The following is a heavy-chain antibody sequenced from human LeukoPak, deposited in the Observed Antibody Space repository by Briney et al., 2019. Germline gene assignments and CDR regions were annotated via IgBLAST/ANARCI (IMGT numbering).Heavy chain of an antibody. CDR3: ARELYEGYYFDY. Sequence: GGSLRLSCAASGFTFSSYAMHWVRQAPGKGLEWVAVISYDGSNKYYADSVKGRFTISRDNSKNTLYLQMNSLRAEDTAVYYCARELYEGYYFDYWGQGTLVTVSS. CDR2: ISYDGSNK. J-gene: IGHJ4*02. V-gene: IGHV3-30-3*01. D-gene: IGHD2-8*01. CDR1: GFTFSSYA.